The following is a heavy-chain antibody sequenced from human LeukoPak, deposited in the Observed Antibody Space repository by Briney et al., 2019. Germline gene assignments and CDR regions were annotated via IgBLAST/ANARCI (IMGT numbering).Heavy chain of an antibody. CDR1: GYTFTSYG. J-gene: IGHJ3*02. CDR2: MNPNSGNT. CDR3: ARGRGRWYHAFDI. Sequence: GASVKVSCKASGYTFTSYGISWVRQAPGQGLEWMGWMNPNSGNTGYAQKFQGRVTMTRNTSISTAYMELSSLRSEDTAVYYCARGRGRWYHAFDIWGQGTMVTVSP. D-gene: IGHD4-23*01. V-gene: IGHV1-8*01.